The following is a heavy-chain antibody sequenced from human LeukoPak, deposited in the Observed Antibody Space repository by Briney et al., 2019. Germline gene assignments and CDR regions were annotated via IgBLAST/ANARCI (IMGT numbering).Heavy chain of an antibody. CDR3: ARDFDWGPDY. CDR1: GLTFTDHY. V-gene: IGHV1-2*02. Sequence: GASVTVSCKTSGLTFTDHYFHWVRQAPEQSLEWMGWINGKRGDTNYAQKFQDRVTMTRDTSISTFYIQLSSLTADDTAVYYCARDFDWGPDYWGQGTLVTVSS. J-gene: IGHJ4*02. D-gene: IGHD3-9*01. CDR2: INGKRGDT.